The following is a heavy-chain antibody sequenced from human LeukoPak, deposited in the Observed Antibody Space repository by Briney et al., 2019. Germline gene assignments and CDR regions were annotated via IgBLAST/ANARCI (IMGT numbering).Heavy chain of an antibody. J-gene: IGHJ4*02. CDR2: ISVTDGNT. CDR1: GFTFSNYA. D-gene: IGHD2-2*01. V-gene: IGHV3-23*01. CDR3: AKGPINGYYTSWFDY. Sequence: GGSLRLSCAASGFTFSNYAMNWVRQAPGQGLEWVSVISVTDGNTYYADSVKGRFTISRDNSKNTLYLQMSSLRAEDTAVYYCAKGPINGYYTSWFDYWGQGTLVTVSS.